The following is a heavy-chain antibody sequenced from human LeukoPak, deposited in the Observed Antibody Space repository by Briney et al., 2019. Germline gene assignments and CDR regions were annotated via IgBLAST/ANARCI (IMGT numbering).Heavy chain of an antibody. CDR2: IYTSGST. CDR3: ARASSVVTAITYFDY. Sequence: SETLSLTCTVSGGSISSGSYYWSWIRQPAGKGLEWIGRIYTSGSTNYNPSLKSRVTISVDTSKNQFSLKLSSVTAADTAVYYCARASSVVTAITYFDYWGQGTLVTVSS. D-gene: IGHD2-21*02. V-gene: IGHV4-61*02. J-gene: IGHJ4*02. CDR1: GGSISSGSYY.